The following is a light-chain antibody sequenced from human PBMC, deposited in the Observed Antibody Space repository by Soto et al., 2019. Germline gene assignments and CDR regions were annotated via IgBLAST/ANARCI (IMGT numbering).Light chain of an antibody. CDR1: TSNIGSNT. CDR2: SNS. J-gene: IGLJ2*01. CDR3: AAWDDSLNGVL. V-gene: IGLV1-44*01. Sequence: QSVLTQPPSASGTPGQRVTISCSGSTSNIGSNTVNWYQQLPGTAPKLLIYSNSQRPPGVPDRFSGSKSGTSASLAIGGLQSEDEADYYCAAWDDSLNGVLFGGGTKLTVL.